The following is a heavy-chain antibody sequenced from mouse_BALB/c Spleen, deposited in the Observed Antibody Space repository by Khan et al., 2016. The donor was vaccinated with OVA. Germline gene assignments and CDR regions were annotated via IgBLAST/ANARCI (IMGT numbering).Heavy chain of an antibody. CDR1: GYSITSDYA. Sequence: EVQLVESGPGLLKPSQSLSLTCTVTGYSITSDYAWNWIRQFPGNKLERMAYIGYSGSTTYNPSLRSRISITRDTSKNQFFLQLNSVTTEDTATYYGASGRLLLRYPDYFDYWGQGTTLTVSS. V-gene: IGHV3-2*02. CDR3: ASGRLLLRYPDYFDY. D-gene: IGHD1-1*01. CDR2: IGYSGST. J-gene: IGHJ2*01.